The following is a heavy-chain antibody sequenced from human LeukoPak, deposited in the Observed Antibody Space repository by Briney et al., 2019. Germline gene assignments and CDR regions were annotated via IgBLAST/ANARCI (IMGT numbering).Heavy chain of an antibody. CDR2: ISGSGGST. J-gene: IGHJ4*02. CDR1: GFTFSSYA. D-gene: IGHD3/OR15-3a*01. CDR3: AKFHPTHYDSWGFDY. Sequence: QTGGSLRLPCAASGFTFSSYAMSWVRQAPGKGLEWVSAISGSGGSTYYADSVKGRYTISRDNSKNTLYLQMNSLRAEDTAVYYCAKFHPTHYDSWGFDYWGQGTLVTVSS. V-gene: IGHV3-23*01.